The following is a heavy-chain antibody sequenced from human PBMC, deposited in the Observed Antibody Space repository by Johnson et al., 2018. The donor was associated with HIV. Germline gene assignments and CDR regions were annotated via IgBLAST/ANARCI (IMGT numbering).Heavy chain of an antibody. J-gene: IGHJ3*02. CDR2: ISYDGSNK. D-gene: IGHD1-26*01. CDR1: GFIFSSYA. Sequence: QVKLVESGGGVVQPGRSLRLSCAASGFIFSSYAMHWVRQAPGKGLEWVAGISYDGSNKNYANSVKGRFTISRDNSKNTLYLQMNSLRAEDTAVYYCAKGGSGNRDAFDIWGQGTMVTVSS. CDR3: AKGGSGNRDAFDI. V-gene: IGHV3-30*04.